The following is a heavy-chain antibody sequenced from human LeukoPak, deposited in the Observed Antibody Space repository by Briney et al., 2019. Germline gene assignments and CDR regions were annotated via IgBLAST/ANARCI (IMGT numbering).Heavy chain of an antibody. V-gene: IGHV4-31*11. CDR2: NS. CDR1: GGSFSGYY. Sequence: SETLSLTCAVYGGSFSGYYWSWLRQHPGKGLEWIGYNSYYNPALKSRVTISLDTSKNQFSLNLSSVTAADTAVYYCARAILTPSGYVWHFDLWGRGTLVTVSS. D-gene: IGHD3-3*01. CDR3: ARAILTPSGYVWHFDL. J-gene: IGHJ2*01.